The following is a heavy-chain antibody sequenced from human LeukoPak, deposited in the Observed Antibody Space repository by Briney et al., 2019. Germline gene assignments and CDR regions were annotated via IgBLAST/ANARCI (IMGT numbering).Heavy chain of an antibody. V-gene: IGHV4-34*01. CDR1: GGSFSGYY. CDR3: AREGITFGGVIVNSIDY. CDR2: INHSGST. Sequence: SETLSLTCAVYGGSFSGYYWSWIRQPPGKGLEWIGEINHSGSTNYNPSLKSRVTISVDTSKNQFSLKLSSVTAADTAVYYCAREGITFGGVIVNSIDYWGQGTPVTVSS. D-gene: IGHD3-16*02. J-gene: IGHJ4*02.